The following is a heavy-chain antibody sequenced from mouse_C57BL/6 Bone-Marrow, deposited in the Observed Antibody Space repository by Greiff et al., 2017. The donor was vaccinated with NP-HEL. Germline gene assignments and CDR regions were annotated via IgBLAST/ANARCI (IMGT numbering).Heavy chain of an antibody. V-gene: IGHV1-15*01. CDR1: GYTFTDYE. Sequence: QVQLQQSGAELVRPGASVKLSCKASGYTFTDYEMHWVKQTPVHGLEWIGAIDPETGGTAYNQKFKGKAILTADKSSSTAYMELRSLTSADSAVYYCTRWGDYGYFDVWGTGTTVPVSS. CDR2: IDPETGGT. D-gene: IGHD2-13*01. CDR3: TRWGDYGYFDV. J-gene: IGHJ1*03.